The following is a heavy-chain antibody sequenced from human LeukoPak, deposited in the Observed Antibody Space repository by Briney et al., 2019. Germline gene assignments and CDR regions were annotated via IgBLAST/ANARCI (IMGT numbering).Heavy chain of an antibody. CDR3: ASRIRAFDN. CDR1: GFTFSNYS. J-gene: IGHJ4*01. D-gene: IGHD2-15*01. V-gene: IGHV3-21*01. Sequence: GGSLRLSCAASGFTFSNYSMNWVRQAPGKGREGVSCISSSSSYIYYADSVKGRFTISRDNAKNSLYLQINSLRAEHTAVYYCASRIRAFDNWGQGTLVSASA. CDR2: ISSSSSYI.